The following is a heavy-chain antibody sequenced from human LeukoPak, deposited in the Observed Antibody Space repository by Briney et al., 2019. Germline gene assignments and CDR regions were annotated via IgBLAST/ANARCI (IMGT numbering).Heavy chain of an antibody. D-gene: IGHD1-26*01. CDR1: GFTVSSNY. Sequence: GGSLRLSCAASGFTVSSNYMSWVRQAPGKGLEWFSVIYSGGNTYYADSVKGRFTISRDNSKNTLYLQMNSLRAEDTAVYYCARDRGGATGYFDYWGQGTLVTVSS. CDR3: ARDRGGATGYFDY. V-gene: IGHV3-53*01. CDR2: IYSGGNT. J-gene: IGHJ4*02.